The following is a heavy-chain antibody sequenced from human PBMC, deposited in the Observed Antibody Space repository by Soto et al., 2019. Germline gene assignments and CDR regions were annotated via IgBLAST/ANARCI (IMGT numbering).Heavy chain of an antibody. CDR2: ISYDGSNK. J-gene: IGHJ6*02. CDR3: AKEIHYDFWSGSLSGMDV. V-gene: IGHV3-30*18. Sequence: PGGSLRLSCAASGFTFSSYGMHWVRQAPGKGLEWVAVISYDGSNKYYADSVKGRFTISRDNSKNTLYLQMNSLRAEDTAVYYCAKEIHYDFWSGSLSGMDVWGQGTTVTVSS. D-gene: IGHD3-3*01. CDR1: GFTFSSYG.